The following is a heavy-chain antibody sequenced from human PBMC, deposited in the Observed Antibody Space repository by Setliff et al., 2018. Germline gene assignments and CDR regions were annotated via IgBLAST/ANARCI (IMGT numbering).Heavy chain of an antibody. CDR1: GGSISSSSYY. D-gene: IGHD6-13*01. Sequence: SETLSLTCTVPGGSISSSSYYWGWIRQPPGKGLEWIGIIYYSGSTYYNPSLKSRVTISVDTSKNQFSLKLSSVTAADTAVYYCARQQQLVIGSTAYYYYGMDVWGQGTTVTVS. J-gene: IGHJ6*02. V-gene: IGHV4-39*07. CDR2: IYYSGST. CDR3: ARQQQLVIGSTAYYYYGMDV.